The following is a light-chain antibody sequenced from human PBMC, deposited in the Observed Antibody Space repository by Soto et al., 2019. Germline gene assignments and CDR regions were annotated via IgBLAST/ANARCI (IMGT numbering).Light chain of an antibody. CDR3: QQYGSSPPWYT. V-gene: IGKV3-20*01. Sequence: EIVLTQSPGTLSLSPGERATLSCRASQSVSSSYLAWYQQKPGHAPRLLIYGASSRATGIPDRFSGSGSGTDFTLTISRLEPEDFAVYYCQQYGSSPPWYTFGQGTKLEIK. CDR2: GAS. J-gene: IGKJ2*01. CDR1: QSVSSSY.